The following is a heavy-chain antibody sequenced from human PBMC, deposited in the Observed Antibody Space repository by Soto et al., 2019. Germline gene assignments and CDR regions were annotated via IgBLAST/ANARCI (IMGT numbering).Heavy chain of an antibody. CDR1: GYTFTGYY. CDR2: INPSGGGT. D-gene: IGHD4-17*01. J-gene: IGHJ3*02. CDR3: ARVSQTYGYDAFDI. V-gene: IGHV1-46*01. Sequence: VKVSCKASGYTFTGYYMHWVRQAPGQGLEWMGIINPSGGGTHYAQKFQGRVTMTRDTSTSTVYMELSSLRSEDTAVYYCARVSQTYGYDAFDIWGQGTLVTVSS.